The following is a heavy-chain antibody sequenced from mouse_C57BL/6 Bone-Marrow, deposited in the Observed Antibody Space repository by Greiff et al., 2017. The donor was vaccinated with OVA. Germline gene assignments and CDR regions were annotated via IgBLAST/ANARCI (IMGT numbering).Heavy chain of an antibody. Sequence: QVQLQQPGTELVKPGASVKLSCKASGYTFTSYWMHWVKQRPGQGLEWIGNINPSNGGTNYNEKFKSKATLTVDKSSSTAYMQRSSLTSEDSAVYDCARLEDGYSYYYAMDYWGQGTSVTVSS. J-gene: IGHJ4*01. CDR1: GYTFTSYW. CDR3: ARLEDGYSYYYAMDY. CDR2: INPSNGGT. V-gene: IGHV1-53*01. D-gene: IGHD2-3*01.